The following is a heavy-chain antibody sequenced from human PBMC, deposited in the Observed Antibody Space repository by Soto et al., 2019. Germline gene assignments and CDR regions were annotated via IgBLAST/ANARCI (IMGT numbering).Heavy chain of an antibody. CDR3: AKERAARGIDY. Sequence: EVRLLESGGGLVQPGGSLRLSCAASGFTYTNYAMTWVRQTPGKGLEWVSTISTSGGNRYYADSVNGRFTISRDNSENTVYLQMNSLRVDDTALYYCAKERAARGIDYWGPGTLVTVSS. J-gene: IGHJ4*02. CDR1: GFTYTNYA. CDR2: ISTSGGNR. D-gene: IGHD6-6*01. V-gene: IGHV3-23*01.